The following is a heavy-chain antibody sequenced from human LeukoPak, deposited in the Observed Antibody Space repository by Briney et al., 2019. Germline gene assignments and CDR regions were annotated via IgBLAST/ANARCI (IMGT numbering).Heavy chain of an antibody. CDR2: ISSSSSTI. D-gene: IGHD3-10*01. Sequence: GGSLRLSCAASGFTFSSYSMNWVRQAPGKGLEWVSYISSSSSTIYYADSVKGRFTISRDNAKNSLYLQINSLRAEDTAVYYCARVGGRPMGRASYYYMDVWGKGTTVTVSS. J-gene: IGHJ6*03. CDR3: ARVGGRPMGRASYYYMDV. V-gene: IGHV3-48*04. CDR1: GFTFSSYS.